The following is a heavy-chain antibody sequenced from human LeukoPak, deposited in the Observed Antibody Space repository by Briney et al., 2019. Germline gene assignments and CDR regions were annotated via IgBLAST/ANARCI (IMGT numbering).Heavy chain of an antibody. D-gene: IGHD2-2*01. V-gene: IGHV4-39*02. J-gene: IGHJ5*02. Sequence: PSETLSLTCTVSGGSISSSSYYWGWIRQPPGKGLEWIGSIYYSGSTYYNPSLKSRVTISVDTSKNQFSLKLSSVTAADTAVYCCAREMVVPAAAGWFDPWGQGTLVTVSS. CDR3: AREMVVPAAAGWFDP. CDR1: GGSISSSSYY. CDR2: IYYSGST.